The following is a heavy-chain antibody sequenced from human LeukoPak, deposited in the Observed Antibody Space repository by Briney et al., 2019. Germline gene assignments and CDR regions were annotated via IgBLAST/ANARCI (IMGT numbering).Heavy chain of an antibody. Sequence: SVKVSCKASGGTFISYAISWVRQAPGQGLGWMGGIIPIFGTANYAQKFQGRVTITADESTSTAYMELSSLRSEDTAVYYCARAPGEKYSSSWSPLDYWGQGTLVTVSS. CDR1: GGTFISYA. D-gene: IGHD6-13*01. CDR3: ARAPGEKYSSSWSPLDY. J-gene: IGHJ4*02. V-gene: IGHV1-69*13. CDR2: IIPIFGTA.